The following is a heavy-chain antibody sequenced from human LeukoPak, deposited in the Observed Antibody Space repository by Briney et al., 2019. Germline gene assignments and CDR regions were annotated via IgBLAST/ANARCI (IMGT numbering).Heavy chain of an antibody. CDR3: ARGRRGPYSSSSSFDY. J-gene: IGHJ4*02. V-gene: IGHV1-69*04. CDR2: IIPILGIA. Sequence: ASVKVSCKASGGTFSSYAINWVRQAPGQGLEWMGRIIPILGIANYAQKFQGRVTITADESTSTAYMELSSLRSEDTAVYYCARGRRGPYSSSSSFDYWGQGTLVTVSS. CDR1: GGTFSSYA. D-gene: IGHD6-6*01.